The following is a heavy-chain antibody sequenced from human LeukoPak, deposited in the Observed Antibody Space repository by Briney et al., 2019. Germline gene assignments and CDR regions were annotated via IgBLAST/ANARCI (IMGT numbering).Heavy chain of an antibody. V-gene: IGHV3-30-3*01. CDR2: ISYDGSNK. CDR3: AKEYYDFWSGYYTGGYYYYMDV. J-gene: IGHJ6*03. Sequence: GGSLRLSCAASGFTFSSYAMHWVRQAPGKGLEWVAVISYDGSNKYYADSVKGRFTISRDNSKNTLYLQMNSLRAEDTAVYYCAKEYYDFWSGYYTGGYYYYMDVWGKGTTVTVSS. D-gene: IGHD3-3*01. CDR1: GFTFSSYA.